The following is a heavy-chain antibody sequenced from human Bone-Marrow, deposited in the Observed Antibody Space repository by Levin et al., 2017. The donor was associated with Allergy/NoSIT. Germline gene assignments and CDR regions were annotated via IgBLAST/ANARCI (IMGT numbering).Heavy chain of an antibody. CDR2: IYWDDDK. V-gene: IGHV2-5*02. J-gene: IGHJ4*02. Sequence: NVSGPTLVKPTQTLTLTCTFSGFSLSTTEMGVGWIRQPPGKALEWLAVIYWDDDKRYSPSLNSRLTITKDTSKNQVVLTMTNMDPVDTATYYCVHRRIVDRATVTDWGAQIFDYWGQGTLVTVSS. D-gene: IGHD5-12*01. CDR3: VHRRIVDRATVTDWGAQIFDY. CDR1: GFSLSTTEMG.